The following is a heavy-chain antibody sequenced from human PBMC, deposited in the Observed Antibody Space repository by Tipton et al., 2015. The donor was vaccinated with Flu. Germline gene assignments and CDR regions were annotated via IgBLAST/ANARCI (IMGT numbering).Heavy chain of an antibody. CDR2: INEDASKT. D-gene: IGHD6-19*01. J-gene: IGHJ4*02. CDR3: ARVIPEFVAGLSY. CDR1: GFTFSSYW. Sequence: GSLRLSCAASGFTFSSYWMHWVRQAPGKGLEWVANINEDASKTYYVDSVKGRFFISRDNAENSLLLEMNSLRAEDTGLYYCARVIPEFVAGLSYWGQGTLVSVSS. V-gene: IGHV3-7*01.